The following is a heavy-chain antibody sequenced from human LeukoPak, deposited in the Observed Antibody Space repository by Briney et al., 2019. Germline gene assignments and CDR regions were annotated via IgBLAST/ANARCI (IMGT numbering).Heavy chain of an antibody. V-gene: IGHV3-11*01. CDR2: ISRGGSTT. CDR1: GFTFSDSY. Sequence: GGSLRLSCAASGFTFSDSYMSWLRQALGKGLEWVSYISRGGSTTSYAHSVKGRFTISRDNAKNSLYLQMNSLRAEDTAVYYCVRGVSISSSWYNDLWGQGTMVTVSS. J-gene: IGHJ3*01. D-gene: IGHD6-13*01. CDR3: VRGVSISSSWYNDL.